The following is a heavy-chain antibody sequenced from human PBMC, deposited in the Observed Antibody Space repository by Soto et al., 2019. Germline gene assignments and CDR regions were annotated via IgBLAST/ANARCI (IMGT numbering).Heavy chain of an antibody. Sequence: PSETLSLICAVYGGSFSGYFWSWVRQPPGKGLEWIGEINHSGSTNYNPSLKSRVTISADTSKNQFSLKVSSVTAADTALYYCARRRVVATIDYWGQGTLVTVSS. CDR2: INHSGST. D-gene: IGHD2-15*01. CDR1: GGSFSGYF. V-gene: IGHV4-34*01. J-gene: IGHJ4*02. CDR3: ARRRVVATIDY.